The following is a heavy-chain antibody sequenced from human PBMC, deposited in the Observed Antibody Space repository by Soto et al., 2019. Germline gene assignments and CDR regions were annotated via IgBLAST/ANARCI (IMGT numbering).Heavy chain of an antibody. D-gene: IGHD3-22*01. CDR2: ISVSGGST. CDR1: GFTFSSYA. J-gene: IGHJ4*02. CDR3: AKVRYYYDSSGRGVFDY. V-gene: IGHV3-23*01. Sequence: GGSLRLSCAASGFTFSSYAMSLVRQAPGKGLEWVSAISVSGGSTYYADSVKGRFTIYRDNSKNTLYLQMNSLRAEDTAVYYCAKVRYYYDSSGRGVFDYGGQGTLVTVSS.